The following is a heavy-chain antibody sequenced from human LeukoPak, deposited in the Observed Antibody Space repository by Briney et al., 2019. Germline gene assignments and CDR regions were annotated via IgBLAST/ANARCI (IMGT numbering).Heavy chain of an antibody. CDR2: ISAYNGNT. J-gene: IGHJ3*02. CDR3: ARGLRDDSSGYYYVMGAFDI. Sequence: GASVKVSCKASGYTFTSYGISWVRQAPGQGLEWMGWISAYNGNTNYAQKLQGRVTMTTDTSTSTAYMELRSLRSDDTAVYYCARGLRDDSSGYYYVMGAFDIWGQGTMVTVSS. D-gene: IGHD3-22*01. V-gene: IGHV1-18*01. CDR1: GYTFTSYG.